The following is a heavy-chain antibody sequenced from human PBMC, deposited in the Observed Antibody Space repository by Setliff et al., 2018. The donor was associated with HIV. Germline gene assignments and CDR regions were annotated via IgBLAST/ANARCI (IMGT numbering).Heavy chain of an antibody. CDR2: ITSSSSAI. D-gene: IGHD1-1*01. CDR3: ANRLRGYNKWYYFDY. CDR1: GLTFGKYN. J-gene: IGHJ4*02. Sequence: GGSLRLSCVVSGLTFGKYNMNWVRQAPGKGLEWVSYITSSSSAIYYADSVKGRFTISRDNAKNSLYLQMNSLRAEDTAVYYCANRLRGYNKWYYFDYWGQGTLVTVSS. V-gene: IGHV3-48*04.